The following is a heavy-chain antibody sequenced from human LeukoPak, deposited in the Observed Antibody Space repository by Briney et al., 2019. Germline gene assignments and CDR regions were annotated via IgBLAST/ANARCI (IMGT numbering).Heavy chain of an antibody. D-gene: IGHD5-12*01. CDR2: ISGSGGST. Sequence: GGSLRLFCAASGFTFSSYAMSWVRQAPGKGLEWVSAISGSGGSTYYADSVKGRFTISRDNSKNTLYLQMNSLRAEDTAVYYCAKLFVATISGFDYWGQGTLVTVSS. V-gene: IGHV3-23*01. CDR1: GFTFSSYA. J-gene: IGHJ4*02. CDR3: AKLFVATISGFDY.